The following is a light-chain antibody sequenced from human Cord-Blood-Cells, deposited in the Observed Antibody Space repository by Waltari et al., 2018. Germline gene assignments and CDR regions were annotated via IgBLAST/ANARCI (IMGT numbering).Light chain of an antibody. Sequence: IQMTKSPSSLSASVGDRVTITCRASLSISSYLNWHQQKPGKAPKLLIHAASSLQSGVPSRISRSRHETDFTLTISSLQPEDSATHYCQQSYITALTFGGGTKVDTK. J-gene: IGKJ4*01. V-gene: IGKV1-39*01. CDR3: QQSYITALT. CDR1: LSISSY. CDR2: AAS.